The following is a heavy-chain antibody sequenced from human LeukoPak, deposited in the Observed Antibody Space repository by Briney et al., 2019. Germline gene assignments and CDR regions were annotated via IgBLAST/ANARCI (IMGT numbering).Heavy chain of an antibody. CDR2: IKGTTADGTT. Sequence: GGSLRLSCELSAIPFIDAWMSWVRQAPGKGLEWVGRIKGTTADGTTAYAAPVKGRFLITRDDSQRMVYLQMDSLKIEDTAVYFCTWVDCSGGSCYFASWGQGTQVTVSS. V-gene: IGHV3-15*01. CDR1: AIPFIDAW. D-gene: IGHD2-15*01. CDR3: TWVDCSGGSCYFAS. J-gene: IGHJ4*02.